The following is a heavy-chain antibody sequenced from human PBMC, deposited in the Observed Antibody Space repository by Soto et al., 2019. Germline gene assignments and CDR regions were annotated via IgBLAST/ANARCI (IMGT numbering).Heavy chain of an antibody. CDR1: GYTFTSYY. D-gene: IGHD3-10*01. V-gene: IGHV1-46*01. CDR2: LSPSNGIT. Sequence: QVHLAQSGTEVKKPRASAKISCKASGYTFTSYYIHWVRQAPGQRPEWMGILSPSNGITDYAQKFRGRVTMTRDTSTSTVHMELSSLSSDDTAVYYCARGESYYFDSWGQGTVVTVSS. CDR3: ARGESYYFDS. J-gene: IGHJ4*02.